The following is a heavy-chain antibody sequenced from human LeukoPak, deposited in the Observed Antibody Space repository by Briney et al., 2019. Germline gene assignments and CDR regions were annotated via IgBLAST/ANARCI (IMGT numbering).Heavy chain of an antibody. CDR1: GFTFSSYA. J-gene: IGHJ5*02. V-gene: IGHV3-64*01. D-gene: IGHD5-18*01. CDR2: ISSNGGST. CDR3: ARDDAGYSYDPRGWFDP. Sequence: GGSLRLSCAASGFTFSSYAMHWVRQAPGKGLEYVSAISSNGGSTYYANSVKGRFTISRDNSKNTLYLQMNSLRAEDTAVYYCARDDAGYSYDPRGWFDPWGQGTLVTVSS.